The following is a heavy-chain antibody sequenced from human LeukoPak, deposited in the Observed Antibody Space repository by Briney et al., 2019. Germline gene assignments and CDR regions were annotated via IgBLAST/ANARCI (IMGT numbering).Heavy chain of an antibody. Sequence: ASVKVSCKASGYIFTNNAMNWVRQAPGQGLEWMGWINTNTRNPTYAQGFTGRFVFSLDTSVSMAYLQISSLKAEDTAVYYCARIRAPSSFGQRESDYWGQGTLVTVSS. J-gene: IGHJ4*02. D-gene: IGHD3-3*02. V-gene: IGHV7-4-1*04. CDR2: INTNTRNP. CDR3: ARIRAPSSFGQRESDY. CDR1: GYIFTNNA.